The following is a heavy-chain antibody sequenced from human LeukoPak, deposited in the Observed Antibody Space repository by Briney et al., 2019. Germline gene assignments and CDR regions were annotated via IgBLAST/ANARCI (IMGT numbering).Heavy chain of an antibody. V-gene: IGHV3-11*01. CDR1: GFTFSDYS. D-gene: IGHD1-14*01. CDR2: ISSSASTI. CDR3: AREVHTGIDY. Sequence: GGSLRLSCAVSGFTFSDYSMSWVRQAPGKGLEWISYISSSASTIHYADSVKGRFTISRDNAKNSLYLQMNSLRAEDSAVYYCAREVHTGIDYWGQGTLVTVSS. J-gene: IGHJ4*02.